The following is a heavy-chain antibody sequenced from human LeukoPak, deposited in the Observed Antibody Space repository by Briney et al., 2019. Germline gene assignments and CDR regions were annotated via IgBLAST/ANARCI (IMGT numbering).Heavy chain of an antibody. D-gene: IGHD3-22*01. Sequence: NTSETLSLTCIVSGGSISTSSYYWGWIRQPPGKGLEWIGTIYYTGSTYYSPSLKSRVTISVDTSKNQFSLKLSSVTAADTAVYYCARETKTYYFDSSAYYPYYFDSWGQGTLVTVSS. CDR1: GGSISTSSYY. CDR3: ARETKTYYFDSSAYYPYYFDS. V-gene: IGHV4-39*02. CDR2: IYYTGST. J-gene: IGHJ4*02.